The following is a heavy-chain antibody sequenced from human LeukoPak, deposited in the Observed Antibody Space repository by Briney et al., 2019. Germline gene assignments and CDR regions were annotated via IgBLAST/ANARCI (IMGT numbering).Heavy chain of an antibody. CDR3: ARDLGNWEKREWNFDL. CDR1: GFTFSSYA. Sequence: PGRSLRLSCAASGFTFSSYAMHWVRQAPGKGLEWVAVISYDGSNKYYADSVKGRFTISRDNAKSSLFLQMNSLRGEDTAVYYCARDLGNWEKREWNFDLWGRGTLVTVSS. V-gene: IGHV3-30-3*01. CDR2: ISYDGSNK. D-gene: IGHD1-1*01. J-gene: IGHJ2*01.